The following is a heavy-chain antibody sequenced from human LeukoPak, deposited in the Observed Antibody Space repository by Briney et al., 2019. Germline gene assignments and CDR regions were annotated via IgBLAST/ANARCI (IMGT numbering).Heavy chain of an antibody. CDR1: GYSISSGYY. D-gene: IGHD2-15*01. CDR3: VRVKIYCRDGSCYAPFDY. Sequence: PSETLSLTCSVSGYSISSGYYWGWIRQPPGKGLEWIGSVYHSASTHYNPSLKSRVTISVEASKNQFSLKLSSVTAADTAVYYCVRVKIYCRDGSCYAPFDYWGQGTLVTVSS. CDR2: VYHSAST. J-gene: IGHJ4*01. V-gene: IGHV4-38-2*02.